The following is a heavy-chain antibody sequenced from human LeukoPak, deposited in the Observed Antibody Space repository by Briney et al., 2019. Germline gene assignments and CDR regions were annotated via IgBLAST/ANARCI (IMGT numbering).Heavy chain of an antibody. Sequence: GGSLRLSCAASGFTFSSYAMSWVRQAPGKGLEWVSAISGSGGSTYYADSVKGRFTISRDNSKNTLYLQMNSLRAENTAVYYCAKDLHRPGGITMIVVVTGLNDAFDIWGQGTMVTVSS. CDR1: GFTFSSYA. D-gene: IGHD3-22*01. V-gene: IGHV3-23*01. J-gene: IGHJ3*02. CDR2: ISGSGGST. CDR3: AKDLHRPGGITMIVVVTGLNDAFDI.